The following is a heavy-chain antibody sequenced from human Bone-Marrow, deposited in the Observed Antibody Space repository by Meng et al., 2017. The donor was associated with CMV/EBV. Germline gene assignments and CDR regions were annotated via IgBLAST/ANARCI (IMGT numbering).Heavy chain of an antibody. Sequence: SVKVSCKASGGTFSSYAISWVRQAPGQGLEWMGGIIPILGIANYAQKFQGRVTITADKSTSTAYMELSSLRSEDTAVYYCARDRGSSGYVDPCGQGTLVTVSS. CDR1: GGTFSSYA. D-gene: IGHD3-22*01. V-gene: IGHV1-69*10. CDR3: ARDRGSSGYVDP. J-gene: IGHJ5*02. CDR2: IIPILGIA.